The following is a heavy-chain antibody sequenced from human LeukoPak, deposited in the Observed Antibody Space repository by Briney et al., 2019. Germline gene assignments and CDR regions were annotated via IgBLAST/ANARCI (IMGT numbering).Heavy chain of an antibody. D-gene: IGHD6-13*01. V-gene: IGHV3-33*08. J-gene: IGHJ4*02. CDR1: GFTFSSYA. CDR2: IWRDGSNE. CDR3: ARDRERAADLGY. Sequence: GGSLRLSCAASGFTFSSYAMSWVRQAPGKGLELVAIIWRDGSNEYYADSVKGRLTISRDNSKNTLYLQMNSLRAEDTAVYYCARDRERAADLGYWGQGTLVTVSS.